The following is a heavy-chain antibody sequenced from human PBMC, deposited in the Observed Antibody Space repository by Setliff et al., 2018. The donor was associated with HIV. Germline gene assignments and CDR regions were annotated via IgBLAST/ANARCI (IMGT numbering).Heavy chain of an antibody. Sequence: ASVKVSCKASGYTFTDYYINWVRQAPGQGLEWMGWIYPNTGGTNYAQKFQGRVTMTRDTSISTAYMELNRLRSDDTAVYYCARSTTADWGQGTLVTVSS. CDR2: IYPNTGGT. J-gene: IGHJ4*02. CDR1: GYTFTDYY. CDR3: ARSTTAD. V-gene: IGHV1-2*02. D-gene: IGHD4-17*01.